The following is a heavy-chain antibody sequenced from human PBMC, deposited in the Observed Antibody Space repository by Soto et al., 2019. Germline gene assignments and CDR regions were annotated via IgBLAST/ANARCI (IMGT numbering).Heavy chain of an antibody. CDR3: ARHQAMTTVTTSYYYYGMDV. Sequence: QVQLQESGPGLVKPSETLSLTCTVSGGSISSYYWSWIRQPPGKGLEWIGYIYYSGSTNYNPSLKRRVTISVDTSKNQFSLKLSSVTAADTAVYYCARHQAMTTVTTSYYYYGMDVWGQGTTVTVSS. J-gene: IGHJ6*02. V-gene: IGHV4-59*08. CDR1: GGSISSYY. CDR2: IYYSGST. D-gene: IGHD4-17*01.